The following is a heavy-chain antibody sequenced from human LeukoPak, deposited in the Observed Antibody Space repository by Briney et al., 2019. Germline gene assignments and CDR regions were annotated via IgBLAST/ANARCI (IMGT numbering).Heavy chain of an antibody. D-gene: IGHD4-17*01. V-gene: IGHV3-23*01. CDR1: GFTFRSYA. Sequence: PGGSLRLSCAASGFTFRSYAMSWVRQAPGQGLEWVSTVSDGGGSTYYADSVKGRFTISRDNSKYTLYLQMNSLRADDTAVYYCARRLDCGDYGNGFDYWGQGSQVTVSS. J-gene: IGHJ4*02. CDR2: VSDGGGST. CDR3: ARRLDCGDYGNGFDY.